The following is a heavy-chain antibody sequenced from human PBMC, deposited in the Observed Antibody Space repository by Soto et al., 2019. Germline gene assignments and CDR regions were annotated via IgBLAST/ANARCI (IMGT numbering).Heavy chain of an antibody. V-gene: IGHV3-15*07. CDR3: TTELLFAEAFDP. J-gene: IGHJ5*02. CDR1: GFTFSNAW. CDR2: IKSKTDGGTT. D-gene: IGHD3-10*01. Sequence: EVQLVESGGGLVKPGGSLRLSCAASGFTFSNAWMNWVRQAPGKGLEWVGRIKSKTDGGTTDYAAPLNGRFTISRDDSKNTLYLQMNSLKTEDTAVYYCTTELLFAEAFDPWGQGTLVTVSS.